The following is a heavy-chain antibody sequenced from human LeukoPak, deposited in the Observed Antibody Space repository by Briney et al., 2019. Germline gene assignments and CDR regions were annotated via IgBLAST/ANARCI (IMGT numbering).Heavy chain of an antibody. J-gene: IGHJ4*02. CDR2: ISYDGSNK. V-gene: IGHV3-30*18. D-gene: IGHD3-10*01. Sequence: GGSLRLSCAASGFTFSSYGMHWVRQAPGKGLEWVAVISYDGSNKYYADSVKGRFTISRDNSKNTLYLQINSLRAEDTAVYYCTKDLQWFGELLDYWGQGTLVTVSS. CDR3: TKDLQWFGELLDY. CDR1: GFTFSSYG.